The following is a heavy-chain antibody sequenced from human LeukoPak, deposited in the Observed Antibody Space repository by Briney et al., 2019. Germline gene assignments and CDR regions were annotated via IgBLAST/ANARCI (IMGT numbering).Heavy chain of an antibody. Sequence: GGSLRLSCAASGFTFSHVWMTWIRQAPGKGLEWVANINQDGSEKYYVDSVKGRFTMSRDNAKNSLHLQMNSLRAEDTAVYYCARSNYFDYWGQGILVTVSS. CDR1: GFTFSHVW. CDR2: INQDGSEK. J-gene: IGHJ4*02. V-gene: IGHV3-7*01. CDR3: ARSNYFDY.